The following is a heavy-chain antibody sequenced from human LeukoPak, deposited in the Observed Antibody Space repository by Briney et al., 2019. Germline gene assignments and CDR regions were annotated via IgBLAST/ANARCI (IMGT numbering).Heavy chain of an antibody. J-gene: IGHJ4*02. CDR2: INQSGST. CDR3: ARHIAFHANLDY. Sequence: SETLSLTCGVYGGSFSIYCWNWIRQPPGKGLEWIGEINQSGSTKYNPSLKSRVTISLDTPKSQFSLRLNSVTASDTAVYYCARHIAFHANLDYWGQGTLVTVSS. D-gene: IGHD3-3*02. CDR1: GGSFSIYC. V-gene: IGHV4-34*01.